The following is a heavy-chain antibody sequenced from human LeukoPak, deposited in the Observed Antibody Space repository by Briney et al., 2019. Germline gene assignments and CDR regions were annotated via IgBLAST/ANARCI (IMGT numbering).Heavy chain of an antibody. CDR1: GYTFTNYA. Sequence: GASVKVSCKASGYTFTNYAMNWVRQAPGQGLEWKGWINTNSGNPTYAQGFTGRFVFSLDTSVSTAYLQISSLKAEDTAVYYCARSRYYYGSGSYYNPAGYWGQGTLVTVSS. V-gene: IGHV7-4-1*02. CDR3: ARSRYYYGSGSYYNPAGY. CDR2: INTNSGNP. J-gene: IGHJ4*02. D-gene: IGHD3-10*01.